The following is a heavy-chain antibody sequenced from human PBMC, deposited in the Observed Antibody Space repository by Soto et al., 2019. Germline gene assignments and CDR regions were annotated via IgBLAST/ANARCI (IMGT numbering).Heavy chain of an antibody. CDR3: AATITMVRGVIMGPFDY. V-gene: IGHV1-18*01. CDR1: GYTFFSYG. J-gene: IGHJ4*02. D-gene: IGHD3-10*01. CDR2: ISVYNGNT. Sequence: ASVKVSCKASGYTFFSYGITWVRQAPGQGLEWMGWISVYNGNTNYAQNFQGRVTMTTDTSTSTAYMELRSLRSDDTAVYYCAATITMVRGVIMGPFDYWGQGTLVTVSS.